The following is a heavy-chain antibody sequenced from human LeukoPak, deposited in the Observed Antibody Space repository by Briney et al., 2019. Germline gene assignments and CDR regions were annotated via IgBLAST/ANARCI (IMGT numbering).Heavy chain of an antibody. Sequence: ASVKVSCKASGGTFSSYAISWVRQAPGQGLEWMGGIIPIFGTANYAQKFQERVTITRDMSTSTAYMELSSLRSEDTAVYYCAAVILRYSSSWYDYWGQGTLVTVSS. CDR1: GGTFSSYA. CDR3: AAVILRYSSSWYDY. J-gene: IGHJ4*02. CDR2: IIPIFGTA. V-gene: IGHV1-69*05. D-gene: IGHD6-13*01.